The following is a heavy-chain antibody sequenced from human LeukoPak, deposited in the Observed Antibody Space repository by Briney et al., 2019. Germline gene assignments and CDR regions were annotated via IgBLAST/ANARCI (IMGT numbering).Heavy chain of an antibody. J-gene: IGHJ5*01. CDR3: ARLNPGYVTAPHDS. Sequence: SETLSLTCTVSGGSITAGNHHWGWIRQPPGKGLEWIGSVYYSGSIFSDTSHKSRVTISGDTSKNQFSLSLSSVPAADTAVYYCARLNPGYVTAPHDSWGQGMLVTVS. D-gene: IGHD3-16*01. CDR2: VYYSGSI. CDR1: GGSITAGNHH. V-gene: IGHV4-39*01.